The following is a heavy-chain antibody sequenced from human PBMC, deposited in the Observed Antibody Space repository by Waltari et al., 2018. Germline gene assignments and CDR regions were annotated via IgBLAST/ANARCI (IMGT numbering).Heavy chain of an antibody. CDR3: ARDLADYQYYFDY. Sequence: QVQLVESGGGVVQPGRSLRLSCAASGFTFSSYAMHWVRQAPGKGLEWVAVISYDGSNKYYADSVKGRFTISRDNSKNTLYLQMNSLRAEDTAVYYCARDLADYQYYFDYWGKGTTVTVSS. V-gene: IGHV3-30-3*01. CDR2: ISYDGSNK. J-gene: IGHJ6*03. CDR1: GFTFSSYA.